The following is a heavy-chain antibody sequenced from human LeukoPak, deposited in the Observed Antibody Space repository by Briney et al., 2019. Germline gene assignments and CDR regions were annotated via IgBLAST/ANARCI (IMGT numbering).Heavy chain of an antibody. CDR3: ARGSGSYYKLYAFDI. D-gene: IGHD1-26*01. Sequence: GGSLRLSCAASGFTVSSNYMSWVRQAPGRGLEWVSVIYSGGSTYYADSVKGRFTISRDNAKNSLYLQMNSLRAEDTAVYYCARGSGSYYKLYAFDIWGQGTMVTVSS. J-gene: IGHJ3*02. CDR1: GFTVSSNY. CDR2: IYSGGST. V-gene: IGHV3-53*01.